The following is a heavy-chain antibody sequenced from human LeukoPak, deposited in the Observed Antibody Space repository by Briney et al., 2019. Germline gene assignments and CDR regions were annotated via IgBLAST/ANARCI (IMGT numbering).Heavy chain of an antibody. V-gene: IGHV3-66*01. Sequence: PGGSLRLSCAASGFTVSSNYLSWVRQAPGKGLEWVSVIYSGGGTYYADSVKGRFTISRDNSKNTLYLQMNSLRAEDTAVYYCARDDRYSYSGSWSYYYYGMDVWGQGTTVTVSS. CDR3: ARDDRYSYSGSWSYYYYGMDV. D-gene: IGHD6-13*01. CDR1: GFTVSSNY. CDR2: IYSGGGT. J-gene: IGHJ6*02.